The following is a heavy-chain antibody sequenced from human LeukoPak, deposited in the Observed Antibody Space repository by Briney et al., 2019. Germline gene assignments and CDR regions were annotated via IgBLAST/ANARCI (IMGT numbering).Heavy chain of an antibody. Sequence: GESLKISCKGPGYSFTSYWIGWVRQMPGKGLEWMGIIYPGDSDTRYSPSFQGQVTISADKSISTAYLQWSSLKASDTAMYYCARHIPSSGSYLDAFDIWGQGTMVTVSS. D-gene: IGHD1-26*01. CDR1: GYSFTSYW. J-gene: IGHJ3*02. V-gene: IGHV5-51*01. CDR2: IYPGDSDT. CDR3: ARHIPSSGSYLDAFDI.